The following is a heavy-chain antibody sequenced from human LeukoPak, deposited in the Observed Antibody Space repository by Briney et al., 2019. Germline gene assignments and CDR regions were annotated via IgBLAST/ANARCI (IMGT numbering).Heavy chain of an antibody. Sequence: GGSLRLSCSASGFTFNRFYLHWVRQAPGEGLEFVSHISSNGATTYYADSVKGRFTISRDNSKNTLYLQMNSLRAEDTAVYYCAREGPPAAGIDAFDIWGQGTMVTVSS. CDR2: ISSNGATT. V-gene: IGHV3-64*04. J-gene: IGHJ3*02. CDR1: GFTFNRFY. D-gene: IGHD6-13*01. CDR3: AREGPPAAGIDAFDI.